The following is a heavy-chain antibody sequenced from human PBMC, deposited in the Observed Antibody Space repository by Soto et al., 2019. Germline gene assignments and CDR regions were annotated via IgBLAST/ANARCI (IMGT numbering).Heavy chain of an antibody. CDR2: YDLEKGET. CDR3: ARPDYTQDVWYHTYDI. J-gene: IGHJ3*02. V-gene: IGHV1-24*01. D-gene: IGHD3-3*01. Sequence: ASVKVSCKVSGYSLTELSIHWVRQAPGEGLEWMGGYDLEKGETIYAQKFQGRVTMTEDSPADTPYMQLRSLRSEDTAMYYCARPDYTQDVWYHTYDIWGQGTMVTVSS. CDR1: GYSLTELS.